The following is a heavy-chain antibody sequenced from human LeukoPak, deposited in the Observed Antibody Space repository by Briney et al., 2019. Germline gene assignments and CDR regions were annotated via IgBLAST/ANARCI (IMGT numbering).Heavy chain of an antibody. Sequence: GRSLRLSCVASGFTFDNYAMHWVRQVPGKGLEWVSGISWNSGSMGYGDPVKGRFTISRDNAKNSLYLQMNSLRGEDTAVYYCAKDIVGATALYGMDVWGQGTAVTVSS. CDR2: ISWNSGSM. V-gene: IGHV3-9*01. CDR3: AKDIVGATALYGMDV. J-gene: IGHJ6*02. CDR1: GFTFDNYA. D-gene: IGHD1-26*01.